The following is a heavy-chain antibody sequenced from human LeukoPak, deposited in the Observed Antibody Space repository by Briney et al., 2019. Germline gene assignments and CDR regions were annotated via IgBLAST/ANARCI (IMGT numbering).Heavy chain of an antibody. CDR2: IIPIFGTA. D-gene: IGHD2-15*01. V-gene: IGHV1-69*13. Sequence: ASVKVSCKASGGTFSSYAISWVRQAPGQGLEWMGGIIPIFGTANYAQKFQSRVTITADESTSTAYMELSSLRSEDTAVYYCARDMPGYCSGGSCPYYFDYWGQGTLVTVSS. CDR3: ARDMPGYCSGGSCPYYFDY. CDR1: GGTFSSYA. J-gene: IGHJ4*02.